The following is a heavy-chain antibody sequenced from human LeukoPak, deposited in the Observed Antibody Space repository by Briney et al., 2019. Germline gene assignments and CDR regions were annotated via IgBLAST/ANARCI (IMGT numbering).Heavy chain of an antibody. Sequence: SETLSLTXTVSGGSISSYYWSWIRQPPGKGLEWIGYIYCSGSTNYNPSLKSRVTISVDTSKNQFSLKLSSVTAADTAVYYCARVVAVAATLIFDYWGQGTLVTVSS. D-gene: IGHD2-15*01. CDR2: IYCSGST. J-gene: IGHJ4*02. V-gene: IGHV4-59*01. CDR3: ARVVAVAATLIFDY. CDR1: GGSISSYY.